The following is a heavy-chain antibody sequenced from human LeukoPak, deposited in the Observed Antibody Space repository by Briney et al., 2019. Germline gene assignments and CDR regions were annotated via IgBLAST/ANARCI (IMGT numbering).Heavy chain of an antibody. V-gene: IGHV3-30-3*01. CDR1: GFTFSSYA. Sequence: WRSLSLSCAASGFTFSSYAMHWVRQAPGKGLEWVAVISYDGSNKYYADSVKGRFTISRDNSKNTLYLQMNSLRAEDTAVYYCARFAVAGTFDYWGQETV. D-gene: IGHD6-19*01. J-gene: IGHJ4*02. CDR2: ISYDGSNK. CDR3: ARFAVAGTFDY.